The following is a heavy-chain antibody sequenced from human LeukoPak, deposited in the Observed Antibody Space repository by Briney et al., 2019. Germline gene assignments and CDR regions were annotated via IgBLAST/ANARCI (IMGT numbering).Heavy chain of an antibody. D-gene: IGHD3-10*01. CDR1: GYTFTSYG. CDR3: ARDVGSGSYRTYYYYYMDV. CDR2: ISAYNGNT. V-gene: IGHV1-18*01. J-gene: IGHJ6*03. Sequence: ASVKVSCKASGYTFTSYGISWVRQAPGQGLEWMGWISAYNGNTNYAQKLQGRVTMTTDTSTSTAYMELGSLRSDDTAVYYCARDVGSGSYRTYYYYYMDVWGKGTTVTVSS.